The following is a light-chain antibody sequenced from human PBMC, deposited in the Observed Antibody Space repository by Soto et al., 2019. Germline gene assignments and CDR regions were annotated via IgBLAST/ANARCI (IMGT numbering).Light chain of an antibody. CDR1: QNANNY. J-gene: IGKJ5*01. V-gene: IGKV3-11*01. CDR3: QQRANWPIT. Sequence: EIVLTQSPATLSLSPGERATLSCRASQNANNYLIWYQQKPGQAPRLLIYDASTRASGIPARFSGSGSGTDFTLTISSLEPEDSAVYYCQQRANWPITFGQGTRLE. CDR2: DAS.